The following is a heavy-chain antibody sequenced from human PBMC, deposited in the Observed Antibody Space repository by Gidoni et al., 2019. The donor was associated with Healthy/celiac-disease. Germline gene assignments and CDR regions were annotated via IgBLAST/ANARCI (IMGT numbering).Heavy chain of an antibody. CDR1: GGSISSYY. CDR2: IYTSWRP. V-gene: IGHV4-4*07. CDR3: SRDRWYYYDSSGYCHAFDI. J-gene: IGHJ3*02. D-gene: IGHD3-22*01. Sequence: QVQLQESGPGLVKPSETLSLTCTVSGGSISSYYWRWIRQPAGKGLEWIGRIYTSWRPNYNPPLKSRVTMSVDKSKNQFSLMLSSVTAADTAVYYCSRDRWYYYDSSGYCHAFDIWGQGTMVTVSS.